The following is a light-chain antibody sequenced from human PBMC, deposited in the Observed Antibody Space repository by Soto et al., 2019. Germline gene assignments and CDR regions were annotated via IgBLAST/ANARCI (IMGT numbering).Light chain of an antibody. V-gene: IGKV3-15*01. Sequence: EIVMTQSPATLSVSPGERATLSCRASQSVAGNLAWYQQKPGQAPRLLVYGASTRATGVPARFSGSASGTEFTLTVSSLQSEDFGVYYCQQYNEWPPITVGQGTRLEIK. J-gene: IGKJ5*01. CDR1: QSVAGN. CDR2: GAS. CDR3: QQYNEWPPIT.